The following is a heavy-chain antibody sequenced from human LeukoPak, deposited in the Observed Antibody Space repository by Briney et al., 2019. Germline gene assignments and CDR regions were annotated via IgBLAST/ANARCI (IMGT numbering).Heavy chain of an antibody. V-gene: IGHV3-15*01. CDR1: GFTFSNVW. J-gene: IGHJ4*02. Sequence: GGSLRLSCAGSGFTFSNVWMSWVRQAPGKGLEWDGRIQSTADGGTTEYGAPVKGRFTISRDESKITLYLQMNSLKIEDTAVYYCSTYRSDWSFNSWGPGTLVTVSS. CDR2: IQSTADGGTT. CDR3: STYRSDWSFNS. D-gene: IGHD6-19*01.